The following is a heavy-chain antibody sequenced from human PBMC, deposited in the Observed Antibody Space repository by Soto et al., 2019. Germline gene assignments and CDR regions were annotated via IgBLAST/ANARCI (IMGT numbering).Heavy chain of an antibody. Sequence: GESLKISCKGSGYSFTSYWIGWVRQMPGKGLEWMGIIYPGDSDTRYSPSFQGQVTISADTSTSTVHMEVRSLRSDDTAVYYCAREGVAPYYYYGMDVWGQGTPVTVSS. J-gene: IGHJ6*02. D-gene: IGHD5-12*01. V-gene: IGHV5-51*01. CDR2: IYPGDSDT. CDR3: AREGVAPYYYYGMDV. CDR1: GYSFTSYW.